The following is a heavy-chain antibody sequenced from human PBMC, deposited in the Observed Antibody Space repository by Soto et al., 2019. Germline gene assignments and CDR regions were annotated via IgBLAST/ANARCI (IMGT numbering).Heavy chain of an antibody. D-gene: IGHD3-10*01. V-gene: IGHV3-30*18. CDR3: AKDLYYYGSGSYYYYYYGMDV. CDR1: GFTFSSYG. Sequence: GGSLRLSCAACGFTFSSYGMHWVRQAPGKGLEWVAVISYDGSNKYYADSVKGRFTISRDNSKNTLYLQMNSLRAEDTAVYYCAKDLYYYGSGSYYYYYYGMDVWGQGTTVTVSS. CDR2: ISYDGSNK. J-gene: IGHJ6*02.